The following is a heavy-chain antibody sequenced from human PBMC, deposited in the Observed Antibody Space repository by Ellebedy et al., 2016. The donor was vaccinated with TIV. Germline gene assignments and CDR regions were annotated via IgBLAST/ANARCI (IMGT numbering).Heavy chain of an antibody. CDR2: ISWNSGSI. V-gene: IGHV3-9*01. J-gene: IGHJ4*02. CDR1: GFTFDDYA. CDR3: AKDMDSVGDYYFDY. Sequence: GGSLRLSXAASGFTFDDYAMHWVRQAPGKGLEWVSGISWNSGSIGYADSVKGRFTISRDNAKNSLYLQMNSLRAEDTALYYCAKDMDSVGDYYFDYWGQGTLVTVSS. D-gene: IGHD4-17*01.